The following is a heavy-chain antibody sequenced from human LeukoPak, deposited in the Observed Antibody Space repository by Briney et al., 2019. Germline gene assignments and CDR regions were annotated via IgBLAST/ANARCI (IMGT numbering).Heavy chain of an antibody. Sequence: PGGSLKLSCAASVFTFSGSAMHWVRQASGKGLEWVGRIRSKANSYATAYAASVKGRFTISRDDSKNTAYLQMNSLKTEDTAVYYCAKDQLAYCGGDCYSAPWGQGTLVTVSS. CDR3: AKDQLAYCGGDCYSAP. D-gene: IGHD2-21*02. CDR1: VFTFSGSA. V-gene: IGHV3-73*01. J-gene: IGHJ5*02. CDR2: IRSKANSYAT.